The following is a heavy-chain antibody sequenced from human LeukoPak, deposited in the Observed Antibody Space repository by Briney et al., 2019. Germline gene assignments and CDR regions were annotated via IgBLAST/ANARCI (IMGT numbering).Heavy chain of an antibody. J-gene: IGHJ6*03. CDR1: GYTFTSYG. V-gene: IGHV1-18*01. CDR3: ARSGAYGYYYYYYYMDV. D-gene: IGHD5-12*01. Sequence: ASVKVSCKASGYTFTSYGISWVRQAPGQGLEWMGWISAYNGNTNYAQKVQGRVTMTTDTSTSTAYMEVKSLRSDDTAVYYCARSGAYGYYYYYYYMDVWGKGTTVTVSS. CDR2: ISAYNGNT.